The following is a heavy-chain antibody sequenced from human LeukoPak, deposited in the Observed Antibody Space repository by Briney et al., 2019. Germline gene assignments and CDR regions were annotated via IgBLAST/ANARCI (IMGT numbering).Heavy chain of an antibody. Sequence: GGSLRLSCAASGFTFSSYAMSWVRQAPGKGLEWVSGISGGAGTPYYADCVKGRFTISRDNSKSTLYLQMTSPRAEDTAVYYCAKRRTTVITMDYFDYWGQGTLVTVSS. J-gene: IGHJ4*02. D-gene: IGHD4-17*01. V-gene: IGHV3-23*01. CDR2: ISGGAGTP. CDR1: GFTFSSYA. CDR3: AKRRTTVITMDYFDY.